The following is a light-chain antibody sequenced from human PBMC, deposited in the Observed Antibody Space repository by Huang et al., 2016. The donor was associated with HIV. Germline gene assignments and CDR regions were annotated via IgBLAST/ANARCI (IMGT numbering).Light chain of an antibody. CDR2: DAS. Sequence: DIQMTQSPSSLSASVGDRVTITCQASQDISNYLNWYQQKPGKAPKLLIYDASNLETVVPSRFSGSGSGTDFTFTISSLQPEDIATYYCQQYDILPYTFGQGTKLEIK. J-gene: IGKJ2*01. CDR3: QQYDILPYT. V-gene: IGKV1-33*01. CDR1: QDISNY.